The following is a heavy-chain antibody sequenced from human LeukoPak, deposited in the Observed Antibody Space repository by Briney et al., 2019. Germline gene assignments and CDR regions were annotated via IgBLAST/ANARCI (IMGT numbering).Heavy chain of an antibody. CDR2: ISAYNGNT. J-gene: IGHJ4*02. CDR1: GYTFTSYG. Sequence: ASVKVSCKASGYTFTSYGISWVRQAPGQGLEWMGWISAYNGNTNYAQKLEGRVTITTATSTGTAYMELRRLRSDDTAVYYCARDPVAAPGYWGQGTLVTVSS. D-gene: IGHD2-15*01. V-gene: IGHV1-18*01. CDR3: ARDPVAAPGY.